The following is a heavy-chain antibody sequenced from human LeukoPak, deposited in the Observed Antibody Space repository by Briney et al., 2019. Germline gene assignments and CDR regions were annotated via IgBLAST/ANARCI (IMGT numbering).Heavy chain of an antibody. Sequence: GASVKVSCKASGYTFANYGINWVRQAPGQGLEWMGWISAYNGNTNCAQILQGRATMTTDTSTSTAYMELRSLRSDDTAVYYCARAGWLYYMDVWGKGTTVTVSS. CDR2: ISAYNGNT. V-gene: IGHV1-18*01. J-gene: IGHJ6*03. CDR3: ARAGWLYYMDV. CDR1: GYTFANYG. D-gene: IGHD5-24*01.